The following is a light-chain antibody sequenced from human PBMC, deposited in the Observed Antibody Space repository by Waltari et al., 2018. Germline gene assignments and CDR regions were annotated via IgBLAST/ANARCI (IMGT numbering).Light chain of an antibody. CDR2: KGT. V-gene: IGLV8-61*01. CDR3: SVYMGSGIWV. CDR1: SGSVSSTSY. J-gene: IGLJ3*02. Sequence: TVVTQEPSLSVSPGGTVTLTCALSSGSVSSTSYATWYRQTPGQAPRTLVYKGTSPSFWVPDRLPGSVLGNKAALTITGAQADDESDYFCSVYMGSGIWVFGGGTKLTVL.